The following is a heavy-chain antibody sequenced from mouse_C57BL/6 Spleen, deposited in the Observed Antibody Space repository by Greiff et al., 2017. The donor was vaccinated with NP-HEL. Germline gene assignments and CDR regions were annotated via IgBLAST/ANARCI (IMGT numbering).Heavy chain of an antibody. D-gene: IGHD1-1*01. J-gene: IGHJ1*03. CDR2: ISDGGSYT. Sequence: DVKLVESGGGLVKPGGSLKLSCAASGFTFSSYAMSWVRQTPEKRLEWVATISDGGSYTYYPDNVKGRFTISRDNAKNNLYLQMSHLKSEDTAMYYCARDRGTVRYFDVWGTGTTVTVSS. V-gene: IGHV5-4*01. CDR1: GFTFSSYA. CDR3: ARDRGTVRYFDV.